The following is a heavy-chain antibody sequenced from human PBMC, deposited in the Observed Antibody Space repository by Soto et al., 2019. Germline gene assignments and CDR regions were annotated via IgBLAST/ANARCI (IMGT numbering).Heavy chain of an antibody. CDR3: ARDDTTGLFDF. V-gene: IGHV4-59*01. D-gene: IGHD4-17*01. J-gene: IGHJ4*02. CDR1: TGSMRTYY. CDR2: ISHTGRT. Sequence: LTCSVATGSMRTYYWTWIRQSPGKGLEWIGQISHTGRTKYNPSLESRVTISVDTSRKQFSLKLTSVTAADTALYYCARDDTTGLFDFWGQGTLVTVSS.